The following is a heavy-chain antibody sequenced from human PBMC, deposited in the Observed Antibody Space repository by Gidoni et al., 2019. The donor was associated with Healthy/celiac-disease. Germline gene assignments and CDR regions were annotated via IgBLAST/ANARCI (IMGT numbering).Heavy chain of an antibody. V-gene: IGHV3-48*03. J-gene: IGHJ6*02. CDR1: GFPFSSYE. Sequence: EVQLVESGGGLVQPGGSLRLSCAASGFPFSSYEMNWVRQAPGKGLEWVSYISSSGSTIYYADSVKGLYLQMNSLRAEDTAVYYCARELVVPAAIPLYYYYYGMDVWGQGTTVTVSS. CDR3: ARELVVPAAIPLYYYYYGMDV. CDR2: ISSSGSTI. D-gene: IGHD2-2*01.